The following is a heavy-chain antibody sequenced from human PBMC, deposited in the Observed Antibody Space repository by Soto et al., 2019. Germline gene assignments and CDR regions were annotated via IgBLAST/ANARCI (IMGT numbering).Heavy chain of an antibody. CDR3: AKAMYSSKTDFDY. CDR2: ISSGSSTI. Sequence: QVQLVESGGCLVKPGGSLRLSCVASGFTFSDYYMSWFRQAPGKGLEWVSYISSGSSTISYSDSVKGRFTISRDSAKNSLYLQMNSLRAEDTAVYYCAKAMYSSKTDFDYWGQGTLVTVSS. V-gene: IGHV3-11*01. CDR1: GFTFSDYY. J-gene: IGHJ4*02. D-gene: IGHD6-13*01.